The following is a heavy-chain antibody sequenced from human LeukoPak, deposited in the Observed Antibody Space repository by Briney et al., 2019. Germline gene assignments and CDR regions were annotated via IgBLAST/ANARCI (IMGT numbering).Heavy chain of an antibody. CDR3: ADGGFDY. J-gene: IGHJ4*02. Sequence: GSLRLSCAASGFTFSSYWMSWVRQAPGKGLEWVAKIKQDGSEKYYVDSVKGRFTISRDNAKNSLYLQMNSLGVEDTAVYYCADGGFDYWGQGTLVTVSS. V-gene: IGHV3-7*01. CDR1: GFTFSSYW. CDR2: IKQDGSEK. D-gene: IGHD3-16*01.